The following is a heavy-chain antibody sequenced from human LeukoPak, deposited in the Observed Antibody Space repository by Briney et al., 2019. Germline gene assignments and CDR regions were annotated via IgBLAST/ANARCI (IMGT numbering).Heavy chain of an antibody. CDR1: GGSXSXYY. CDR3: ATSPIVVVPAAL. Sequence: SETLSLTCAVYGGSXSXYYWSXXRXPPGKGLEWIGEINHSGSTNYNPSLKSRVTISVDTSKNQFSLKLSSVTAADTAVYYCATSPIVVVPAALWGQGTLVTVSS. D-gene: IGHD2-2*01. CDR2: INHSGST. J-gene: IGHJ4*02. V-gene: IGHV4-34*01.